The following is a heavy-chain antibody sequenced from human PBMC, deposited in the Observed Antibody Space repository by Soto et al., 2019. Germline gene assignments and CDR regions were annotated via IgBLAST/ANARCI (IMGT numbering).Heavy chain of an antibody. CDR1: GFTFSANA. CDR2: ISFDGSNK. V-gene: IGHV3-30-3*01. CDR3: HIAVTDMPYYYGMDV. Sequence: GGPLRLSCAASGFTFSANAMHWVRQAPGKGLEWVAVISFDGSNKYYADSVKGRFTVSRDNSKKTLYLQMNSLRTEDTAVYYCHIAVTDMPYYYGMDVWGQGTTVTVSS. D-gene: IGHD6-19*01. J-gene: IGHJ6*02.